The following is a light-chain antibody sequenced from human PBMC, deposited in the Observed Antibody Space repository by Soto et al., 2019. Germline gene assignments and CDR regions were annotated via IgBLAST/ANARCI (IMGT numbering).Light chain of an antibody. CDR3: LQHNTYPYT. Sequence: DVQMIQSPSAMSASDGDRVTITCRASQGISRFVAWFQQKPGKAPERLIYDTSTLQVGVPSRFSGGGSGTEFTLAISGLQPDDSATYYCLQHNTYPYTFGQGTKLEIK. CDR2: DTS. J-gene: IGKJ2*01. V-gene: IGKV1-17*03. CDR1: QGISRF.